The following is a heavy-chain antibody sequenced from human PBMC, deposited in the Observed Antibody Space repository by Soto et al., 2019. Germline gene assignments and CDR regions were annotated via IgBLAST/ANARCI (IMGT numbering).Heavy chain of an antibody. V-gene: IGHV3-48*03. CDR2: ISSSGSSI. Sequence: GGSLRLSCAASGFTFSTYEMNWVRQAPGKGLEWISYISSSGSSIYYADSVNGLFTISRDNAWNSLHLQMNSLRVEDTAVYYCACDVYDTSADSEYLQYWGQGTMVTVSS. CDR1: GFTFSTYE. CDR3: ACDVYDTSADSEYLQY. D-gene: IGHD3-22*01. J-gene: IGHJ1*01.